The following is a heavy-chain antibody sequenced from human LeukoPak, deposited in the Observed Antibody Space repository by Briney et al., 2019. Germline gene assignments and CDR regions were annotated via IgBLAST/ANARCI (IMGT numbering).Heavy chain of an antibody. D-gene: IGHD3-16*01. CDR3: VYGPNHHYFDH. Sequence: SETLSLTCTVSGDSISGYYYTWIRQPTEKDLEWIGYVHDTGSTNYNLSLKSRVTISLDTSMKQFSLNLRSVTAADAAVYFCVYGPNHHYFDHWGQGTLVTVSS. V-gene: IGHV4-59*01. CDR2: VHDTGST. CDR1: GDSISGYY. J-gene: IGHJ4*02.